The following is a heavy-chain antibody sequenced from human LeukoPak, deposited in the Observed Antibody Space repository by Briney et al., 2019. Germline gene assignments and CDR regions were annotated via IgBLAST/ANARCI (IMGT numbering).Heavy chain of an antibody. Sequence: GGSLRLSCAASGFTFSDYYMSWIRQAPGKGLEWVSYISSSGGTIYYADSVKGRFTISRDNAKNSLYLQMNSLRAEDTAVYYCARARTVTTWESYFDYWGQGTLVTVSS. CDR1: GFTFSDYY. V-gene: IGHV3-11*01. J-gene: IGHJ4*02. D-gene: IGHD4-17*01. CDR3: ARARTVTTWESYFDY. CDR2: ISSSGGTI.